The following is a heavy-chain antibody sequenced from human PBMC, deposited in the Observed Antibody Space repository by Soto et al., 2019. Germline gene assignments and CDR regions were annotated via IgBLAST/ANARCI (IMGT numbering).Heavy chain of an antibody. CDR3: AKAPVVTLAGSYFDY. J-gene: IGHJ4*02. CDR2: ISYDGNNK. D-gene: IGHD2-21*02. Sequence: GGSLRLSCAASGFTFSSYGMHWVRQAPGKGLEWVAVISYDGNNKHYADSVKGRFTISRDNSKNTLNLQMNSLRAEDTAVYYCAKAPVVTLAGSYFDYWGQGTLVTVSS. CDR1: GFTFSSYG. V-gene: IGHV3-30*18.